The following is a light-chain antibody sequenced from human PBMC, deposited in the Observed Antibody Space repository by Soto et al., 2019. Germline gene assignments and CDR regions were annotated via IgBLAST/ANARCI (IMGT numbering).Light chain of an antibody. CDR3: QQYFNSPRT. Sequence: DLVMTQSPDSLAVSLGERATINCKSSQTLLDSSNNKASLSWYQQKPGQPPKLLIYWTSTREFGVPDRFSGSGSGTDFPLTISSLQAEDVAVYYCQQYFNSPRTFGHGTKVEIK. V-gene: IGKV4-1*01. CDR1: QTLLDSSNNKAS. CDR2: WTS. J-gene: IGKJ1*01.